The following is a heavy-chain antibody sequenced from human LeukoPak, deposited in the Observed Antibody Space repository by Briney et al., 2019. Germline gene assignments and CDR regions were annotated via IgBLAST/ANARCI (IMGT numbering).Heavy chain of an antibody. D-gene: IGHD6-13*01. CDR1: GGSISSGSYY. CDR2: IYTSGST. CDR3: ARDVGGIAASNWFDP. Sequence: SQTLSLTCTVSGGSISSGSYYWSWIRQPAGKGLEWIGRIYTSGSTNYNPSLKSRVTISVDTSKNQFSLQLNSVTPEDTAVYYCARDVGGIAASNWFDPWGQGTLVTVSS. V-gene: IGHV4-61*02. J-gene: IGHJ5*02.